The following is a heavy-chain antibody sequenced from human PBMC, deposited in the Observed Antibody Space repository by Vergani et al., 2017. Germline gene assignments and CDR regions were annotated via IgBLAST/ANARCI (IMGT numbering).Heavy chain of an antibody. CDR2: IFYSGST. J-gene: IGHJ3*02. V-gene: IGHV4-59*01. CDR3: AREEVAGGAFDI. Sequence: QVQLQESGPGLVKPSETLSLTCTVSGGSISSYYWSWIRQPPGKGLEWIGYIFYSGSTNYNPSLKRRVTISVDTSKNQFSLKLSSVTAADTAVYYCAREEVAGGAFDIWGQGTMVTVSS. CDR1: GGSISSYY. D-gene: IGHD3-10*01.